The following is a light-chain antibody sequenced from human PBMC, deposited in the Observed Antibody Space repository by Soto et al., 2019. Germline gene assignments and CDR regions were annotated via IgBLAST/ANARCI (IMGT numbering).Light chain of an antibody. V-gene: IGLV1-40*01. CDR3: QSYDSSLSGWV. Sequence: QSVLTQPPSVSXAPGQXVTIXCTESSSNIGAGYDVHWYQQLPGTAPKLLIYGNSNRPSGVPDRFSGSKSGTSASLAITGLQAEDEADYYCQSYDSSLSGWVFGGGTKLTVL. CDR1: SSNIGAGYD. CDR2: GNS. J-gene: IGLJ3*02.